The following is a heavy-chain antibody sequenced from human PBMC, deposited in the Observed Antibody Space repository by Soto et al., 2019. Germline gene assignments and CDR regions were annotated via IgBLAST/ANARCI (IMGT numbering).Heavy chain of an antibody. CDR2: IKQDGSEK. Sequence: GGSLRLSCAASGFTFSSYWMSWVRQAPGKGLEWVANIKQDGSEKYYVDSVKGRFTISRDNAKNSLYLQMNSLRAEDTAVYYCARVLSRDFWSGYGDYWGQGTLVTVSS. J-gene: IGHJ4*02. V-gene: IGHV3-7*05. CDR3: ARVLSRDFWSGYGDY. D-gene: IGHD3-3*01. CDR1: GFTFSSYW.